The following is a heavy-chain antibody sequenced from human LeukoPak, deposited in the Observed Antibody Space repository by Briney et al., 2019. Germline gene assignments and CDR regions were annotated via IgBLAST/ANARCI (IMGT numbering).Heavy chain of an antibody. D-gene: IGHD4-4*01. CDR3: ARDHTETSSLNFRNYYYYGMDI. J-gene: IGHJ6*02. CDR1: GGSIRSGDYS. CDR2: IYYSGST. V-gene: IGHV4-31*03. Sequence: SETLSLTCTVSGGSIRSGDYSWNWIRQHPGRGLEWIGYIYYSGSTYYNPSLTSRVTMSVDTSKNQFSLKLSSVTAADTAIYYCARDHTETSSLNFRNYYYYGMDIWGQGTTVIVSS.